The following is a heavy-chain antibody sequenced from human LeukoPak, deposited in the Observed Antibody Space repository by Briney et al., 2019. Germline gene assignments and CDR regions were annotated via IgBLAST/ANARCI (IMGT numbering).Heavy chain of an antibody. J-gene: IGHJ4*02. CDR1: GYTFTGYY. CDR2: INPNSGGT. D-gene: IGHD2-21*02. V-gene: IGHV1-2*02. CDR3: ARTITVVVTAIPAY. Sequence: ASVKVSCKASGYTFTGYYMHWVRQAPGQGLEWMGWINPNSGGTNYAQKFQGRVTMTRDTSISTAYMELSRLRSDDTAVYYCARTITVVVTAIPAYWGQGTLVTVSS.